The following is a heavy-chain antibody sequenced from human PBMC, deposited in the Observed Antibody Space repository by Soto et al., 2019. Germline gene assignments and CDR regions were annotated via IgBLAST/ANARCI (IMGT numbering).Heavy chain of an antibody. CDR2: ISGSGGST. Sequence: GGSLRLSCAASGFTFSSYAMSWVRQAPGKGLEWVSAISGSGGSTYYADSVKGRFTISRDNSKNTLYLQMNSLRTEDTAVYYFVNWNDVASSHQHWGQGTLVTVSS. CDR1: GFTFSSYA. J-gene: IGHJ1*01. V-gene: IGHV3-23*01. CDR3: VNWNDVASSHQH. D-gene: IGHD1-1*01.